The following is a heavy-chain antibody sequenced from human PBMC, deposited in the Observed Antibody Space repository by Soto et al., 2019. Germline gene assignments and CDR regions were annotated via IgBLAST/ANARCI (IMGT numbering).Heavy chain of an antibody. CDR2: VNPHSGNT. D-gene: IGHD2-21*02. CDR3: AREKAQGDNTLDS. Sequence: ASVKVSCKASGYTFTSYDINWVRQATGQGLEWMGWVNPHSGNTGYAQKFQGRVTMTRDTSISTAYMELSSLSSEDTAMYYCAREKAQGDNTLDSWGQGTQVTVSS. V-gene: IGHV1-8*01. J-gene: IGHJ4*02. CDR1: GYTFTSYD.